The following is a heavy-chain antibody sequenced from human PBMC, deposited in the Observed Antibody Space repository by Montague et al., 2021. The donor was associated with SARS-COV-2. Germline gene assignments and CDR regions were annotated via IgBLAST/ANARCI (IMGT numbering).Heavy chain of an antibody. V-gene: IGHV4-4*07. CDR1: GVSITSYY. CDR2: IYASGST. CDR3: VRDGGNWYYFDY. J-gene: IGHJ4*02. D-gene: IGHD3-16*01. Sequence: SETLSLTCSISGVSITSYYWSWVRQLAGKGLEWIGHIYASGSTNYSPSLKSRVRLSIDNPKNQFSLKLESLAAADTAVYYCVRDGGNWYYFDYWGQGALVTVSS.